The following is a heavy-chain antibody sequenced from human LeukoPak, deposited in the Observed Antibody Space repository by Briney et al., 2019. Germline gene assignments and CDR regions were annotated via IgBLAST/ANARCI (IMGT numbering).Heavy chain of an antibody. J-gene: IGHJ3*02. CDR1: GFTFSSYW. D-gene: IGHD2-21*01. CDR3: AKGGRKGGYCGGDCCYSEPADAFDI. Sequence: PGGSLRLSCAASGFTFSSYWMSWVRQAPGKGLEWVSAISGSGGSTYYADSVKGRFTISRDNSKNTLYLQMNSLRAEDTAVYYCAKGGRKGGYCGGDCCYSEPADAFDIWGQGTMVTVSS. V-gene: IGHV3-23*01. CDR2: ISGSGGST.